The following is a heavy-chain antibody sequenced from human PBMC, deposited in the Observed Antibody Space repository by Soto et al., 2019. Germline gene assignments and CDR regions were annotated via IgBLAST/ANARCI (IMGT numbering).Heavy chain of an antibody. CDR2: IYYSGST. V-gene: IGHV4-61*01. Sequence: SETLSLTCTVSGGSVSSGSYYWSWIRQPPGKGLECIGYIYYSGSTNYNPSLKSRVTISVDTSKNQFSLKLSSVTAADTAVYYFARVISSWALVSYFDYSGQGTLVTVSS. D-gene: IGHD6-13*01. CDR1: GGSVSSGSYY. J-gene: IGHJ4*02. CDR3: ARVISSWALVSYFDY.